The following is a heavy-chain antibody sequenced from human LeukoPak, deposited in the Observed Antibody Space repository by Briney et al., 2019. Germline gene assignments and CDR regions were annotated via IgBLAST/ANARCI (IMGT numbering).Heavy chain of an antibody. CDR2: VSISSGTI. D-gene: IGHD3-16*01. CDR3: ARAMSTFGGVRNYFDS. Sequence: GGSLRLSCAASGFTFSGHNMNWVRQAPGKGLEWISFVSISSGTIYYADSVKGRFRISRDNAKSSPDLEMNSLRAEDTAVYYCARAMSTFGGVRNYFDSWGQGTLVTVSS. CDR1: GFTFSGHN. V-gene: IGHV3-48*04. J-gene: IGHJ4*02.